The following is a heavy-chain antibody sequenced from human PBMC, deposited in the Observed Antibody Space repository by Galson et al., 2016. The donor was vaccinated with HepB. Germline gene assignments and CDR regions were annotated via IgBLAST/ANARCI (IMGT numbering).Heavy chain of an antibody. Sequence: SLRLSCAASGFTISNSGLNWVRQAPGKGLEWISYISSSVRPIYYADSVMGRFTISRDNAKNSVYLQMNSLGADDTAVYYCVLPADGTRGGGDSWGQGTLVIVSS. CDR3: VLPADGTRGGGDS. J-gene: IGHJ4*02. CDR1: GFTISNSG. CDR2: ISSSVRPI. D-gene: IGHD6-13*01. V-gene: IGHV3-48*01.